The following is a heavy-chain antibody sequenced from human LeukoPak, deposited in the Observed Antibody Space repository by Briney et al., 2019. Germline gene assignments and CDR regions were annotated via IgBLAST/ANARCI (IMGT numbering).Heavy chain of an antibody. J-gene: IGHJ5*02. CDR2: ISGSGGST. D-gene: IGHD6-13*01. Sequence: GGSLRLSCAASGFTFSSYAMSWVRQAPGKGLEWVSAISGSGGSTYYADSVRGRFTISRDNSKNTLYLQMNSLRAEDTAVYYCAKDPGGWQQPVNWFDPWGQGTLVTVSS. V-gene: IGHV3-23*01. CDR1: GFTFSSYA. CDR3: AKDPGGWQQPVNWFDP.